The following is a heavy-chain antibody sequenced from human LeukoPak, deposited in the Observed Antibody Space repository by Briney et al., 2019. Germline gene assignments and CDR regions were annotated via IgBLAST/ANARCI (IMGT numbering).Heavy chain of an antibody. V-gene: IGHV3-15*07. CDR2: IRSKTDGGTT. CDR3: VTDLGSGRRNDAFDI. D-gene: IGHD3-10*01. CDR1: GFTFSHAW. Sequence: GGSLRLSCAASGFTFSHAWMNWVRQAPGKGLERVGHIRSKTDGGTTDFAAPVRGRFSISRDDSQNRLYLQMNTLKAEDTAVYYCVTDLGSGRRNDAFDIWGQGTMVTVSS. J-gene: IGHJ3*02.